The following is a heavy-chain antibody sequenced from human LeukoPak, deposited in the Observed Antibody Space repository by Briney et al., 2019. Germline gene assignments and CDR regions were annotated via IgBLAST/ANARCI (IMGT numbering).Heavy chain of an antibody. CDR2: INPGGGST. Sequence: ASVKVSCKASGYTFTSYGISWVRQAPGQGLEWVGIINPGGGSTTYAQKFQGRVTMTRDVSTSTVYMELSSLRSEDTAVYYCARSLYDSSGYYALGFDYWGQGTLVTVSS. J-gene: IGHJ4*02. V-gene: IGHV1-46*01. CDR1: GYTFTSYG. D-gene: IGHD3-22*01. CDR3: ARSLYDSSGYYALGFDY.